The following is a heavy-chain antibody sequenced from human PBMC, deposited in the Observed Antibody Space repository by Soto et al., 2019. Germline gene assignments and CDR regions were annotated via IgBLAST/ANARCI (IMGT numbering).Heavy chain of an antibody. J-gene: IGHJ5*02. D-gene: IGHD4-17*01. V-gene: IGHV4-31*03. CDR1: GGSISSGGYY. CDR3: ARCHSGPHPQLTVDGWFDP. Sequence: SETLSLTCIVSGGSISSGGYYWSWIRQHPGKGLEWIGYIYYSGSTYYNPSLKSRVTISVETSKNQFSLKLSSVTAADTAVYYCARCHSGPHPQLTVDGWFDPWGQGTLVTVSS. CDR2: IYYSGST.